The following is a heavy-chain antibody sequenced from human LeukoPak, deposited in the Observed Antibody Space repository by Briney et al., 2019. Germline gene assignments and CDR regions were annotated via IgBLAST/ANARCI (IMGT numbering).Heavy chain of an antibody. CDR2: IYYSGNT. CDR3: ARTCCSGWPE. V-gene: IGHV4-39*01. CDR1: GGSISSSGYY. J-gene: IGHJ4*02. D-gene: IGHD2-15*01. Sequence: SETLSLTCTVSGGSISSSGYYWNWIRQPPGKGLERIGSIYYSGNTYYNPSLKDRVTISVDTSKNQFSLKLSSVTAADTAVYYCARTCCSGWPEWGQGTLVTVSS.